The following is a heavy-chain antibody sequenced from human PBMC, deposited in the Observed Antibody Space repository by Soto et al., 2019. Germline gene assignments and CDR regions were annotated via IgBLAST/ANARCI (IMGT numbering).Heavy chain of an antibody. V-gene: IGHV2-5*01. J-gene: IGHJ6*02. D-gene: IGHD2-21*01. CDR3: IYRRASWDYHGLDF. CDR1: GFSLSGGGVG. CDR2: IYWNDDR. Sequence: QFTLKESGPTLVKPTQTLTLTCTFSGFSLSGGGVGVGWIRQPPGSSPEWLAVIYWNDDRRRNPSLANRLTITKDTSKDQVVLTLTNMDPVDTATYYCIYRRASWDYHGLDFWGQGTPVTVSS.